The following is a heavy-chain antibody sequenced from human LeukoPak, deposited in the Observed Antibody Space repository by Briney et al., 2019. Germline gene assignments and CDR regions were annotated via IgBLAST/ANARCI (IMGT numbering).Heavy chain of an antibody. CDR2: FDPEDGET. J-gene: IGHJ3*02. V-gene: IGHV1-24*01. D-gene: IGHD6-25*01. CDR1: GYTLTELS. Sequence: GASVKVSCKVSGYTLTELSMHWVRQAPGKGLEWMGGFDPEDGETIYAQKFQGRVTMTEDTSTDTAYMELSRLRSDDTAVYYCARELDGGYAMRLNAFDIWGQGTMVTVSS. CDR3: ARELDGGYAMRLNAFDI.